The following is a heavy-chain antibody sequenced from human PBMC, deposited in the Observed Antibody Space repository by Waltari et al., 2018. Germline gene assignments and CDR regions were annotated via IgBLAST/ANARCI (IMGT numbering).Heavy chain of an antibody. V-gene: IGHV1-69*05. Sequence: QVQLVQSGAEVKKPGSSVKVSCKASGGTFSSYAISWVRQAPGQGLEWMGGIIPIFGTANYAQKFQGRVTITTDESTSTAYMELSSLRSEDTAVYYCARAGERIAAAEPPLHYFDYWGQGTLVTVSS. CDR2: IIPIFGTA. J-gene: IGHJ4*02. CDR1: GGTFSSYA. CDR3: ARAGERIAAAEPPLHYFDY. D-gene: IGHD6-13*01.